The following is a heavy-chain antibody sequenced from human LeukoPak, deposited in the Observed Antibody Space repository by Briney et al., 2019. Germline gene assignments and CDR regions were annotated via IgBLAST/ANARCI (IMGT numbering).Heavy chain of an antibody. Sequence: ASVKVSCKASGYTFTGYYMHWVRQAPGQGLEWMGWISAYNGSTNYAQKLQGRVTMTTDTSTSTAYMELRSLRSDDTAVYYCARGGYDSSGYYYPFDYWGQGTLVTVSS. CDR3: ARGGYDSSGYYYPFDY. CDR1: GYTFTGYY. V-gene: IGHV1-18*04. D-gene: IGHD3-22*01. J-gene: IGHJ4*02. CDR2: ISAYNGST.